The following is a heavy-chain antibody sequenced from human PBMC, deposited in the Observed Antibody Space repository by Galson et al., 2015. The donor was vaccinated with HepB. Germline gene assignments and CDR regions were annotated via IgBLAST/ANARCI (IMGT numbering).Heavy chain of an antibody. CDR1: GFTFSSYA. D-gene: IGHD2-2*01. CDR3: AREEGVPAAFDY. CDR2: ISYDGSNK. J-gene: IGHJ4*02. Sequence: SLRLSCAASGFTFSSYAMHWVRQAPGKGLEWVAVISYDGSNKYYADSVKGRFTISRDNSKNTLYLQMNGLRAEDTAVYYCAREEGVPAAFDYWGQGTLVTVSS. V-gene: IGHV3-30-3*01.